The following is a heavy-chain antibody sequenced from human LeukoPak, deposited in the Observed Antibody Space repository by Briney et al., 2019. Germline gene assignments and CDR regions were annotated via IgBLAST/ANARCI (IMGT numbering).Heavy chain of an antibody. CDR1: GFTFSSYG. V-gene: IGHV3-30*02. J-gene: IGHJ4*02. CDR3: ARDGYKEGPFDY. CDR2: IRYDGSNK. D-gene: IGHD5-24*01. Sequence: GGSLRLSCAASGFTFSSYGMHWVRQAPGKGLEWVAFIRYDGSNKYYADSVKGRFTISRDNSKNTLYLQMNSLRAEDTAVYYCARDGYKEGPFDYWGQGTLVTVSS.